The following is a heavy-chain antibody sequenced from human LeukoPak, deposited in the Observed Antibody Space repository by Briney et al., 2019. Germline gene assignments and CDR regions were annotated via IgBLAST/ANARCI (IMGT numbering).Heavy chain of an antibody. CDR2: IYYSGST. D-gene: IGHD1-26*01. Sequence: SETLSLTCTVSGVSISSYYWSWIRQPPGKGLEWIGYIYYSGSTNYNPSLKSRVTISVDTSKNQFSLKLSSVTAADTAVYYCARVAGGTYPDYWGQGTLDTVSP. V-gene: IGHV4-59*01. J-gene: IGHJ4*02. CDR1: GVSISSYY. CDR3: ARVAGGTYPDY.